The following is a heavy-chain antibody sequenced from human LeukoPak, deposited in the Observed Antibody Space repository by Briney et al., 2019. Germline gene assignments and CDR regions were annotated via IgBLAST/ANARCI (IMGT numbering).Heavy chain of an antibody. D-gene: IGHD2-8*01. Sequence: PGRSLRLSCTAPGFTFCDYVMGWVRQAPGEGLEWVSFIRSKAYGGTTEYAASVKGRFTISRDDSKSIAFLQMNSLKTEDTAVYYCTRELGYCTNGVCYRAYYFDYWGQGTLVTVSS. CDR1: GFTFCDYV. V-gene: IGHV3-49*04. J-gene: IGHJ4*02. CDR3: TRELGYCTNGVCYRAYYFDY. CDR2: IRSKAYGGTT.